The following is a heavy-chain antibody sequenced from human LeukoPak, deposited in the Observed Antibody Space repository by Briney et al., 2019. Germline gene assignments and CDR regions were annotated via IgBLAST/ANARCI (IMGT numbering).Heavy chain of an antibody. J-gene: IGHJ6*03. CDR2: IRSKAYGGTT. CDR1: GFTFGDYA. Sequence: GGSLRLSCTASGFTFGDYAMSWVRQAPGKGLEWVGFIRSKAYGGTTEYAASVKGRFTISRDDSKSVAYLQMNSLKTEDTAVYYCTRGKFDYVWGSYPRDYYYMDVWGKGTTVTVSS. V-gene: IGHV3-49*04. D-gene: IGHD3-16*02. CDR3: TRGKFDYVWGSYPRDYYYMDV.